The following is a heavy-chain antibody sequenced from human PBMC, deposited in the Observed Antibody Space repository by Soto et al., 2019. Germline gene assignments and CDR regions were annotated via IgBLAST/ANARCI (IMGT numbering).Heavy chain of an antibody. CDR3: AKDQGVPAALNSLVWFDP. CDR2: ISGSGGST. Sequence: GGSLRLSCAASGFTFSSYAMSWVRQAPGKGLEWVSAISGSGGSTYYADSVKGRFTISRDNSKNTLYLQMNSLRAEDTAVYYCAKDQGVPAALNSLVWFDPWGQGTLVTVSS. J-gene: IGHJ5*02. V-gene: IGHV3-23*01. D-gene: IGHD2-2*01. CDR1: GFTFSSYA.